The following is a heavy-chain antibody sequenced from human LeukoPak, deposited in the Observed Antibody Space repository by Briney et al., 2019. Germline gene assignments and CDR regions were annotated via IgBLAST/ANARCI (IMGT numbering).Heavy chain of an antibody. Sequence: SETLSLTCTVSGGSISSSNYYWGWIRQPPGEGLRWIGNIYYTGSTYYNPSLKSRVTISVDTSKNQFSLKLSSVTAADTAVYYCARQGRSGYDSYWFDPWDQGTLVTVSS. CDR3: ARQGRSGYDSYWFDP. CDR1: GGSISSSNYY. D-gene: IGHD5-12*01. CDR2: IYYTGST. V-gene: IGHV4-39*01. J-gene: IGHJ5*02.